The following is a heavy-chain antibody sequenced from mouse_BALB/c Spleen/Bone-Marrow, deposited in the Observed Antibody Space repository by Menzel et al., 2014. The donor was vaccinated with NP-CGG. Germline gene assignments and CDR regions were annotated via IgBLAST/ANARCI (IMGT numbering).Heavy chain of an antibody. CDR1: GFNIKDTY. Sequence: VQLKQSGAEIVKPGASVKLSCTASGFNIKDTYMHWVKQRPEQGLEWIGRIDPANGNTKYDPKFQGKATITADTSSNTAYLQLSSLTSEDTAFDYCAAYYYVICYGFAYGGHATPATVSA. D-gene: IGHD1-1*01. CDR2: IDPANGNT. J-gene: IGHJ3*01. V-gene: IGHV14-3*02. CDR3: AAYYYVICYGFAY.